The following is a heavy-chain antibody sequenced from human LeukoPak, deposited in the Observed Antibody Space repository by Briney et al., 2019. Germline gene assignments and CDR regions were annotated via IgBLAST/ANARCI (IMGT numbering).Heavy chain of an antibody. J-gene: IGHJ6*03. V-gene: IGHV4-59*01. D-gene: IGHD6-13*01. CDR1: GGSISSYY. CDR2: IYYSGST. Sequence: SETLSLTCTVTGGSISSYYWSWIRQPPGKGLEWIGYIYYSGSTNYNPSLKSRVTISVDTSKNQFSLKLSSVTAADTAVYYCAREIAAAGTFYYYYMDVWGKGTTVTVSS. CDR3: AREIAAAGTFYYYYMDV.